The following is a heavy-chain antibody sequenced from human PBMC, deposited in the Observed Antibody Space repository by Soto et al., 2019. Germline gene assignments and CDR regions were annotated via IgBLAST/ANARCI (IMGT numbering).Heavy chain of an antibody. J-gene: IGHJ5*02. CDR2: HNGYNGQT. V-gene: IGHV1-3*01. Sequence: ASVKVSCKASENTFSTYLVHWVRQVHGQGLEWMGWHNGYNGQTEYSQKFQGRVTITRDTSAKTAYLELRSLTSEDTAVYYCAGPHDRAGLGTWGQGTLVAVSS. D-gene: IGHD1-1*01. CDR1: ENTFSTYL. CDR3: AGPHDRAGLGT.